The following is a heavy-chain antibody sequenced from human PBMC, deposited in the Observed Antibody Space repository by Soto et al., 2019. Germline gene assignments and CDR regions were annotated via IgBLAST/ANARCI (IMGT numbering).Heavy chain of an antibody. V-gene: IGHV3-30*18. D-gene: IGHD5-18*01. J-gene: IGHJ4*02. CDR2: ISYDGSNK. CDR3: AKDLEGYSYGSLDY. CDR1: GFTFSSYG. Sequence: RRLSCAASGFTFSSYGMHWVRQAPGKGLEWVAVISYDGSNKYYADSVKGRFTISRDNSKNTLYLQMNSLRAEDTAVYYCAKDLEGYSYGSLDYWGQGTLVTVSS.